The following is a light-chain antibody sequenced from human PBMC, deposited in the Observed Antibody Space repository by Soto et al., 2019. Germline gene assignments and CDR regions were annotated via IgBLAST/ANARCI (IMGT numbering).Light chain of an antibody. Sequence: QSALTQPPSASGSPGQSVTISCTGTSSDVGGYNYVSWYQQHPGKAPKLMIYDVSKRPSGVPDRFSGSKSGNTASLTVSGHQAEDEADYYCISYAGSNNWVFGGGTKLTVL. CDR3: ISYAGSNNWV. V-gene: IGLV2-8*01. CDR2: DVS. CDR1: SSDVGGYNY. J-gene: IGLJ3*02.